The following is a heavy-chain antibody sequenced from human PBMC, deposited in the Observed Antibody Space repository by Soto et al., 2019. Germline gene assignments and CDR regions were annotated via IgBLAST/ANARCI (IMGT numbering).Heavy chain of an antibody. J-gene: IGHJ4*02. V-gene: IGHV3-23*01. CDR2: ISGSGGST. Sequence: EVQLLESGGGLVQPGGSLRLSCAASGFTFSTYAMSWVRQAPGKGLEWVSAISGSGGSTYYADSVKGRFTISRDKSKNTLYLQMNSLRAEDTALYYCAKSFSSNWYDYFDYWGQGSLVTVSS. CDR1: GFTFSTYA. CDR3: AKSFSSNWYDYFDY. D-gene: IGHD6-13*01.